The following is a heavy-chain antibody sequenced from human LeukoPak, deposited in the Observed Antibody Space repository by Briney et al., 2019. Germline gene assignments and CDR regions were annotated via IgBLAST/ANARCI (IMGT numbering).Heavy chain of an antibody. CDR2: INAGNGDT. CDR3: ARALPITVTTITAAFDI. D-gene: IGHD4-17*01. V-gene: IGHV1-3*03. J-gene: IGHJ3*02. Sequence: ASVKVSCKASGYTLTNYAIHWVRQAPGQRLEWMGWINAGNGDTKYSQEFQDRVTITRDTPASTAYMELSSLRSEDMAVHYCARALPITVTTITAAFDIWGQGTMVTVSS. CDR1: GYTLTNYA.